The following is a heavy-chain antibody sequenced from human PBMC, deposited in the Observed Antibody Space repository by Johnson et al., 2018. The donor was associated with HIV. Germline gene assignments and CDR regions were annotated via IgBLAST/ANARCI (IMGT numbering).Heavy chain of an antibody. D-gene: IGHD6-6*01. J-gene: IGHJ3*02. CDR2: INWNGEST. CDR3: AKEDSSSWNAFDI. Sequence: VQLVESGGGVVRPGGSLTLSCEASAFTFDDYGMSWVRQGPGKGPEWVSGINWNGESTGYAESVKGRFTISRDNSKDMLYLQMNSLRAEDTAVYYCAKEDSSSWNAFDIWGQGTMVTVSS. CDR1: AFTFDDYG. V-gene: IGHV3-20*04.